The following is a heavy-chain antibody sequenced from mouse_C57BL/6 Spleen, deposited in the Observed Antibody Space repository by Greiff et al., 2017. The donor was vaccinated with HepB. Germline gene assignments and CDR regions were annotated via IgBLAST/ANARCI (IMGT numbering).Heavy chain of an antibody. V-gene: IGHV1-81*01. Sequence: VQRVESGAELARPGASVKLSCKASGYTFTSYGISWVKQRTGQGLEWIGEIYPRSGNTYYNEKFKGKATLTADKSSSTAYMELRSLTSEDSAVYFCAREGAGFFDYWGQGTTLTVSS. CDR2: IYPRSGNT. CDR3: AREGAGFFDY. J-gene: IGHJ2*01. CDR1: GYTFTSYG.